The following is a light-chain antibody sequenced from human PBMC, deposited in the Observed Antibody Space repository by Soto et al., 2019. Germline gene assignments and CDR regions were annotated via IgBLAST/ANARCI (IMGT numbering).Light chain of an antibody. J-gene: IGLJ1*01. V-gene: IGLV1-47*01. CDR2: RNN. CDR3: AAWDDSLSGPSYV. Sequence: QSVLTQPPSASGTPGQRVTISCSGSSSNIGSNYVYWYQQLPGSAPKLLFYRNNQRPSGVPDRFSGSKSGTSASLAISGLRSEDEADYYCAAWDDSLSGPSYVFGTGTKLTVL. CDR1: SSNIGSNY.